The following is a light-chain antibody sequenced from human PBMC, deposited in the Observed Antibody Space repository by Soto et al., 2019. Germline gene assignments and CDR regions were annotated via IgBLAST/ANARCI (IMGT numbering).Light chain of an antibody. Sequence: DIQMTQSPSSLSASVGDRVTITCQACQDISNYLNWYQQKPGKAPKLLIYDASTLESGVPSRFSGGGSGTDFTFTISSLQPEDFATYFCQQSNNVPFTFGPGTKVDIK. V-gene: IGKV1-33*01. J-gene: IGKJ3*01. CDR3: QQSNNVPFT. CDR2: DAS. CDR1: QDISNY.